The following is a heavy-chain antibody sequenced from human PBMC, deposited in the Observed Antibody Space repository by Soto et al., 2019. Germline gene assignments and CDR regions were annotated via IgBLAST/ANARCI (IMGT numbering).Heavy chain of an antibody. D-gene: IGHD1-20*01. V-gene: IGHV4-59*01. CDR2: IYYSGTT. J-gene: IGHJ4*02. Sequence: SEPLSLTCTVSGGSIRCYDWSGIRPSPGKGLEWIGYIYYSGTTNYNPSLKSRLAISIDRSKNQFFLNLSSVTAADTAVYYCARPQFNWNSHFDYWGPGTLVTVSS. CDR1: GGSIRCYD. CDR3: ARPQFNWNSHFDY.